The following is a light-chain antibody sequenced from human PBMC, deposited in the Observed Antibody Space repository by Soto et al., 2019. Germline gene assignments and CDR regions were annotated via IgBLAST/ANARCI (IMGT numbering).Light chain of an antibody. J-gene: IGKJ1*01. CDR3: QQSGSSPWT. CDR2: GAS. V-gene: IGKV3-20*01. Sequence: EIVMTQSPATLSVSPGERATLSCRASQSVSSNLAWYQQKPGQAPRLLIYGASSRATGIPDRFSGSGSGTDFTLTISRLEPADFAVYYCQQSGSSPWTFGQGTKVDIK. CDR1: QSVSSN.